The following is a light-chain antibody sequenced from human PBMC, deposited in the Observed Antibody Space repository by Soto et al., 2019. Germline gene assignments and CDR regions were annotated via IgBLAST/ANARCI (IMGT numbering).Light chain of an antibody. CDR1: ESITNW. Sequence: DIQMTQSPPTLSASVEDRVTISCRASESITNWLAWYQHKPGKAPKLLIYKASSLESGVPSRFSGSGSGTEFTLTISSLQPDDFATYYCQQYKSPPWTFGQGTKVDIK. CDR3: QQYKSPPWT. V-gene: IGKV1-5*03. CDR2: KAS. J-gene: IGKJ1*01.